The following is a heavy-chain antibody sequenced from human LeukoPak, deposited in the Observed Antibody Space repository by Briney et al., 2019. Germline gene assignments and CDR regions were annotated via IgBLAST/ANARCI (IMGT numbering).Heavy chain of an antibody. CDR2: IYYSGST. D-gene: IGHD1-26*01. CDR3: ARVGSYFGLGYFDF. CDR1: GGSISSSSYY. Sequence: SETLSLTCTVSGGSISSSSYYWGWIRQPPGKGLEWIGSIYYSGSTYYNPSLKSRVTISVDTSKNQFSLKLSSVTAADTAVYYCARVGSYFGLGYFDFWGRGALVTVSS. V-gene: IGHV4-39*01. J-gene: IGHJ4*02.